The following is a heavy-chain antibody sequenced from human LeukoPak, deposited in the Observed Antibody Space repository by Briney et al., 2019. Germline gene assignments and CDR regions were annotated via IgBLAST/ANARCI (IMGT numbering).Heavy chain of an antibody. CDR2: ISYDGSNK. CDR3: AKEKGSPFYFDS. J-gene: IGHJ4*02. V-gene: IGHV3-30*18. Sequence: GSLRLSCAASGFRLSSYGMHWVRQAPGKGLEWVAVISYDGSNKDYADTVKGRFSISRDNSKNTLYLQMNGLRAEDTSVYYCAKEKGSPFYFDSWGQGTLVTVSS. CDR1: GFRLSSYG.